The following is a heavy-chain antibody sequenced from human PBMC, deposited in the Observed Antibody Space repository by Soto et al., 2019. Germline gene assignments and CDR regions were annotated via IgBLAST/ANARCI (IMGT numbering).Heavy chain of an antibody. Sequence: PSETKSPTCTVSGSSMISGGYYRSWFRQHPGKGLEWIGYIYYSGSTYYNPSLKSRVTISVDTSKNQFSLKLSSVTAADTAVYYCARTRDSSGYYDSDYWGQG. V-gene: IGHV4-31*03. J-gene: IGHJ4*02. CDR1: GSSMISGGYY. CDR2: IYYSGST. D-gene: IGHD3-22*01. CDR3: ARTRDSSGYYDSDY.